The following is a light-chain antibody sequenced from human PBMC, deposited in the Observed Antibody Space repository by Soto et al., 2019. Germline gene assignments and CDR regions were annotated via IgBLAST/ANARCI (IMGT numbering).Light chain of an antibody. CDR1: KLGDKY. CDR3: QAWDSSTVV. CDR2: QDS. V-gene: IGLV3-1*01. J-gene: IGLJ2*01. Sequence: SYELTQPPSVSVSPGQTASITCSGDKLGDKYACWYQQKPGQSPVLVIYQDSKRPSGIPERFSGSNSGNTATLTISGTQAMEEADYYCQAWDSSTVVFGGGTKLTGL.